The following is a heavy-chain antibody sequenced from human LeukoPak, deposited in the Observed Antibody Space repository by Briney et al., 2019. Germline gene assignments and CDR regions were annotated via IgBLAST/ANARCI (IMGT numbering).Heavy chain of an antibody. Sequence: SETLSLTCAVYGGSFSGYYWSWIRQPPGKGLEWTGEINHSGSTNYNPSLKSRVTISVDTSKNQFSLKLSSVTAADTAVYYCARRGSGWYENYFDYWGQGTLVTVSS. CDR2: INHSGST. V-gene: IGHV4-34*01. D-gene: IGHD6-19*01. J-gene: IGHJ4*02. CDR3: ARRGSGWYENYFDY. CDR1: GGSFSGYY.